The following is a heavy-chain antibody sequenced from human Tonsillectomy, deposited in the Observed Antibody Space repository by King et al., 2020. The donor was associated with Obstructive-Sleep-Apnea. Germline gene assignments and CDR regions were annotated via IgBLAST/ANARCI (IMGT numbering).Heavy chain of an antibody. CDR3: ATRDVHRVMVAFDY. D-gene: IGHD5-18*01. CDR1: GGSISSGGYY. V-gene: IGHV4-31*03. J-gene: IGHJ4*02. Sequence: VQLQESGPGLVKPSQTLSLTCTVSGGSISSGGYYWSWIRQHPGKGREWIGYIFYSGNTYYNPSLKSRVTMAVDTSKNQFSLKLSSVTAADTAVYYCATRDVHRVMVAFDYWGQGTLVTVSS. CDR2: IFYSGNT.